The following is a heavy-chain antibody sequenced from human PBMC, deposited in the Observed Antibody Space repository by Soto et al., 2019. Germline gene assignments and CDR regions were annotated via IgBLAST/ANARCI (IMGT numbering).Heavy chain of an antibody. J-gene: IGHJ4*02. CDR3: GKVLVGATGHTDSDS. D-gene: IGHD2-15*01. CDR2: IDYNGVT. Sequence: LSLTCTVSGGSIYRSGYYWGWIRQPPGRGLEWIGNIDYNGVTYSNPSLKSRVTISRDTSKNQFSLKLTSVTDADTALYYCGKVLVGATGHTDSDSWGPGTLVTVSS. V-gene: IGHV4-39*01. CDR1: GGSIYRSGYY.